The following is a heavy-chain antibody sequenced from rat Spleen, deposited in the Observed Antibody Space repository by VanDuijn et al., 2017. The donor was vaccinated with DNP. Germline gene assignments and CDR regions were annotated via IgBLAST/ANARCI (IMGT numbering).Heavy chain of an antibody. Sequence: EVQLVESGGGLVQPGNSLKLSCAASGFTFSDYATAWVRQSPKKGLEWVATIIYDGSSTYYRDSVRGRFTISRDYARSTLYLQMDSLRSEDTATYYCATSSYFGYDYGFAYWGQGTLVTVSS. CDR1: GFTFSDYA. D-gene: IGHD1-7*01. CDR3: ATSSYFGYDYGFAY. V-gene: IGHV5S10*01. J-gene: IGHJ3*01. CDR2: IIYDGSST.